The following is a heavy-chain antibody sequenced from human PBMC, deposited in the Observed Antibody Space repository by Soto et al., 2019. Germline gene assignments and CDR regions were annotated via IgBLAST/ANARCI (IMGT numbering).Heavy chain of an antibody. CDR3: ARVVSAGFLEWLHHMYYFDY. V-gene: IGHV3-74*01. CDR1: GFTFSSYW. D-gene: IGHD3-3*01. Sequence: GGSLRLSCAASGFTFSSYWMHWVRQAPGKGLVWVSRINSDGSSTSYADSVKGRFTISRDNAKNTLYLQMNSLRAEDTAVYYCARVVSAGFLEWLHHMYYFDYWGQGTLVTVSS. J-gene: IGHJ4*02. CDR2: INSDGSST.